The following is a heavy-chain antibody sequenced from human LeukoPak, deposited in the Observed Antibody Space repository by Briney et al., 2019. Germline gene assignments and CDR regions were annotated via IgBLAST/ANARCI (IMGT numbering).Heavy chain of an antibody. V-gene: IGHV4-39*01. J-gene: IGHJ2*01. D-gene: IGHD4-17*01. CDR1: GASISSRPYY. CDR2: ISNSGST. Sequence: PSETLSLTCTVSGASISSRPYYWGWIRQPPGKGLEWIGSISNSGSTYYSPYLKSRVTISVDTSKNQFSLKLSSVTAADTAVYYCARNPGDYGSWYFDLWGRGTLVTVSS. CDR3: ARNPGDYGSWYFDL.